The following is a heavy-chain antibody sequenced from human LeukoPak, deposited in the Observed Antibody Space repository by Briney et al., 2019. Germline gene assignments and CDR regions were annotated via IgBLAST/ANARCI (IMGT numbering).Heavy chain of an antibody. CDR2: ISAYNGNT. V-gene: IGHV1-18*01. CDR3: ARAMDTAMVITAFDI. Sequence: ASVKVSCKASGYTFTSYGISWVRQAPGQGLEWMGWISAYNGNTNYAQKLQGRVTMTTDTSTSTAYMELRSLRSDDTAVYYCARAMDTAMVITAFDIWGQGTMVTVSS. D-gene: IGHD5-18*01. CDR1: GYTFTSYG. J-gene: IGHJ3*02.